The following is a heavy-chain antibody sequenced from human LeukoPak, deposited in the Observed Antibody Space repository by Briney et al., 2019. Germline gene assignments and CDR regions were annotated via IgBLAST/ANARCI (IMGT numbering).Heavy chain of an antibody. CDR2: ISGSGGST. CDR3: AXGGLGSAFDN. J-gene: IGHJ4*02. CDR1: GXXFSXYA. V-gene: IGHV3-23*01. D-gene: IGHD6-19*01. Sequence: GGSLRLSCAASGXXFSXYALSWVXXAPGXGLECVSAISGSGGSTYSADSLKGRFTISRDNSKNTLYLQINSLRADDTAVXXCAXGGLGSAFDNWGQGTLVTVSS.